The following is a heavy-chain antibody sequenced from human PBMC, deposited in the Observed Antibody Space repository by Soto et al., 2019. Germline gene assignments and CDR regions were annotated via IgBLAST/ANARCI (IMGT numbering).Heavy chain of an antibody. D-gene: IGHD3-16*01. CDR2: IHYSGST. V-gene: IGHV4-30-4*08. J-gene: IGHJ4*02. CDR1: GDSVSSNNYY. CDR3: AIRSTFTYYQYY. Sequence: SETLSLTCTVIGDSVSSNNYYWSWIRQRPGKGLEWIGYIHYSGSTYYNPSLKSRVTISVDTSKNQFSLKLSSVTAADTALYYCAIRSTFTYYQYYWGQGTLVTVYS.